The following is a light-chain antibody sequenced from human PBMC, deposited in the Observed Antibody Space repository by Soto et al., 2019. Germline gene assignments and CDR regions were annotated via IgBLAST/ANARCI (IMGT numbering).Light chain of an antibody. J-gene: IGKJ2*01. Sequence: DIQMTQSPSTLSASVGDRVTITCRASQSITTWLAWYQQKPGKAPNLLIYKASNLESGVPSRFSGSGSGTEFTLTISSLQRDDFATYYCQQYETYYTLGQGTKLEIK. CDR1: QSITTW. V-gene: IGKV1-5*03. CDR2: KAS. CDR3: QQYETYYT.